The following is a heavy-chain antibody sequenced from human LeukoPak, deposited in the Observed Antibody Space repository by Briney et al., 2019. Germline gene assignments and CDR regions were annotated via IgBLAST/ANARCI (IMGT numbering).Heavy chain of an antibody. Sequence: ASVKVSCKASGYTFTSYDINWVRQATGQGLEWMGWMNPNSGNTGYAQKLQGRVTMTTDTSTSTAYMELRSLRSDDTAVYYCARDLSGSTDYWGQGTLVTVSS. J-gene: IGHJ4*02. CDR2: MNPNSGNT. CDR1: GYTFTSYD. D-gene: IGHD3-10*01. CDR3: ARDLSGSTDY. V-gene: IGHV1-8*02.